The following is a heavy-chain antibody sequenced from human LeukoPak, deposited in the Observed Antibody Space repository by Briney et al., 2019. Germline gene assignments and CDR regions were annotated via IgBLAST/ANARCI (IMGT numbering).Heavy chain of an antibody. CDR2: INHSGST. CDR1: GGSFSGYY. Sequence: PSETLSLTCAVYGGSFSGYYWSWIRQPPGKGLEWLGEINHSGSTNYNPSLKSRVTISVDTSKNQFSLKLSSVTAADTAVYYCARNRAFNYHGSGSYSYYFDYWGQGTLVTVSS. D-gene: IGHD3-10*01. V-gene: IGHV4-34*01. CDR3: ARNRAFNYHGSGSYSYYFDY. J-gene: IGHJ4*02.